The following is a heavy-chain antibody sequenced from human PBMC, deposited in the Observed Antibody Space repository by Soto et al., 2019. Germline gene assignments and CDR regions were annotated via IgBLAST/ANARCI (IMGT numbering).Heavy chain of an antibody. CDR1: GFTVSSNY. V-gene: IGHV3-66*01. Sequence: GGSLRLSCAASGFTVSSNYMSWVRQAPGKGLGWVSVIYSGGSTYYADSVKGRFTISRDNSKNTLYLQMNSLRAEDTAVYYCAREGRMVRGFMGYMDVWGKGTTVTVSS. CDR2: IYSGGST. J-gene: IGHJ6*03. D-gene: IGHD3-10*01. CDR3: AREGRMVRGFMGYMDV.